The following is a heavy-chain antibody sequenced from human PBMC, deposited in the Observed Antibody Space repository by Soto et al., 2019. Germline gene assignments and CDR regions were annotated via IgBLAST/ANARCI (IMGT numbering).Heavy chain of an antibody. V-gene: IGHV3-48*03. CDR3: ARDLKGTYYGLEY. J-gene: IGHJ4*02. CDR2: ISSGGINV. CDR1: EFTFSSYE. Sequence: GSLRLSCXASEFTFSSYEMTWVRQAPGKGLEWVSHISSGGINVYYADSVKGRFTISRDNAKNSLYLQMNSLRAEDTAVYYCARDLKGTYYGLEYWGQGTLVTVSS. D-gene: IGHD4-17*01.